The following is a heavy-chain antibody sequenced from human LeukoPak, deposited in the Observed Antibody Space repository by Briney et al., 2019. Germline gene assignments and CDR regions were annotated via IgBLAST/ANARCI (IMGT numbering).Heavy chain of an antibody. CDR2: IIPIFGTV. V-gene: IGHV1-69*13. CDR1: GCTFSSYA. D-gene: IGHD1-26*01. J-gene: IGHJ4*02. CDR3: AREAEGATNPSQFDY. Sequence: ASVKVSCKASGCTFSSYAISWVRQAPGQGLEWMGGIIPIFGTVNYAQKFQGRVTITADESTSTAYMELSSLRSEDTAVYYCAREAEGATNPSQFDYWGQGTLVTVSS.